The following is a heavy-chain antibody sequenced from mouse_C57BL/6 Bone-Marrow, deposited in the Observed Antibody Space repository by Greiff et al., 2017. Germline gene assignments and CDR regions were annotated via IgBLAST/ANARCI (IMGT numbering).Heavy chain of an antibody. J-gene: IGHJ2*01. D-gene: IGHD2-4*01. CDR3: AKEKLGIRTCEY. V-gene: IGHV1-69*01. CDR2: IDPSDSYT. CDR1: GYTFTSYW. Sequence: QVQLQQPGAELVMPGASVKLSCKASGYTFTSYWMHWVKQRPGQGLEWIGAIDPSDSYTNYNQKFKGKSTLTVDKSSSTAYMQLSSLTSEDSAVYYCAKEKLGIRTCEYGCRGTALPVSA.